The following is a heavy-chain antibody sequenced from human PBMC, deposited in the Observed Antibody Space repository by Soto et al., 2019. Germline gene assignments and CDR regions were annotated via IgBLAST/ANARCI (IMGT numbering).Heavy chain of an antibody. V-gene: IGHV1-46*01. D-gene: IGHD2-21*02. Sequence: QVQLVQSGAEVKKPGASVKVSCKASGYIFISYYIHWVRQAPGQGLEWMGIINPGGGSTSYAEKFQGRFTITRDTSTSTVYMELSSLRFEDTAVYYCARLYWAGDCSISPGNYYYGMDVWGQGTTVTVSS. J-gene: IGHJ6*02. CDR3: ARLYWAGDCSISPGNYYYGMDV. CDR2: INPGGGST. CDR1: GYIFISYY.